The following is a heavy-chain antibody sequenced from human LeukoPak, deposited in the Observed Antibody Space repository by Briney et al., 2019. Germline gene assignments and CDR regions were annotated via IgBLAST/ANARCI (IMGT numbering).Heavy chain of an antibody. D-gene: IGHD3-10*01. V-gene: IGHV4-59*12. J-gene: IGHJ4*02. CDR1: GGSISSYY. CDR2: IYYSGST. Sequence: SETLSLTCTVSGGSISSYYWSWIRQPPGKGLEWIGYIYYSGSTNYNPSLKSRVTISVDTSKNQFSLKLSSVTAADTAVYYCASLLLWFGNWGQGTLVTVSS. CDR3: ASLLLWFGN.